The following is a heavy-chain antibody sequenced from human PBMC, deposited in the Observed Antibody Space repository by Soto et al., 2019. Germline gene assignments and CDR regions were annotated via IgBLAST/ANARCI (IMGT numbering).Heavy chain of an antibody. CDR3: GTTIGSFRY. CDR2: IYHSGRT. Sequence: SETLSLTCAVSGYSISSGYYWGWIRQPPGKGLEWIGSIYHSGRTYYNPSLKSRLTISLDTSKNQFSLKLTSVTAADTALYFCGTTIGSFRYWGPGTLVTVSS. J-gene: IGHJ4*02. V-gene: IGHV4-38-2*01. CDR1: GYSISSGYY. D-gene: IGHD1-26*01.